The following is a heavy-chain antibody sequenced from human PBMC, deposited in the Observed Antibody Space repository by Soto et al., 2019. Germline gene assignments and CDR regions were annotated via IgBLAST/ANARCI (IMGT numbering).Heavy chain of an antibody. D-gene: IGHD6-19*01. CDR1: GYTFTSYA. CDR2: INAGNGNT. J-gene: IGHJ4*02. Sequence: ASVKVSWKASGYTFTSYAMHWVRQAPGQRLEWMGWINAGNGNTKYSQKFQGRVTITRDTSASTAYMELSSLRSEDTAVYYCARAYSSGRYYYWGQGTLVTVSS. CDR3: ARAYSSGRYYY. V-gene: IGHV1-3*01.